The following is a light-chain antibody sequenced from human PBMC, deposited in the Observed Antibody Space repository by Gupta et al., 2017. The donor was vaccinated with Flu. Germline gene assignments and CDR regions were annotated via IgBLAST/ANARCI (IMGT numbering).Light chain of an antibody. CDR1: SSDLGGYNF. CDR2: EVN. V-gene: IGLV2-14*01. CDR3: SSVSSSSTLV. Sequence: SITMSCTGTSSDLGGYNFVSWYQHHPGKAHKLMIFEVNHRPAGVANRFSGSKSGNTASLTISGRQAEDEADYYCSSVSSSSTLVFGGGTKVTVL. J-gene: IGLJ2*01.